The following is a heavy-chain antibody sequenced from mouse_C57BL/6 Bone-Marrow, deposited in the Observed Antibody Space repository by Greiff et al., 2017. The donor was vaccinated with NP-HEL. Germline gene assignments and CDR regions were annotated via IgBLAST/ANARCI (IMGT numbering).Heavy chain of an antibody. CDR2: ISSGGSYT. CDR1: GFTFSSYG. V-gene: IGHV5-6*01. J-gene: IGHJ4*01. CDR3: ARGITTVVAPYAMDY. D-gene: IGHD1-1*01. Sequence: DVQLVESGGDLVKPGGSLKLSCAASGFTFSSYGMSWVRQTPDKRLEWVATISSGGSYTYYPDSVKGRFTISRDNAKNTLYLQMSSLKSEDTAMYYCARGITTVVAPYAMDYWGQGTSVTVSS.